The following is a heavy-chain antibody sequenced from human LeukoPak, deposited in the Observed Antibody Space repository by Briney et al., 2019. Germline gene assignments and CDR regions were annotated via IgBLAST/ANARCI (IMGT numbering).Heavy chain of an antibody. D-gene: IGHD3-10*01. CDR3: ARDNGHYYGSGSYDDYFDY. Sequence: GGSLRRSCAASGFTFSSYWMSWVRQAPGKGLERVANIKQDGSEKYYVDSVKGRLTISRDNAKNSLYLQMNSLRAEDTAVYYCARDNGHYYGSGSYDDYFDYWGQGTLVTVSS. V-gene: IGHV3-7*01. CDR2: IKQDGSEK. CDR1: GFTFSSYW. J-gene: IGHJ4*02.